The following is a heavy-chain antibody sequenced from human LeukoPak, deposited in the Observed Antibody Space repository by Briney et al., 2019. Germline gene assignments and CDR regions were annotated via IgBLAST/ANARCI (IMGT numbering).Heavy chain of an antibody. J-gene: IGHJ4*02. Sequence: PGGSLRLSCAASGFTFSSYEMNWVRQAPGKGLEWVSYISSSGSTIYYADSVKGRFTISRDNAKNSLYLQMNSLRAEDTAVYYCARDAVYFDPSAYWGQGTLVTVSS. CDR1: GFTFSSYE. CDR2: ISSSGSTI. CDR3: ARDAVYFDPSAY. V-gene: IGHV3-48*03. D-gene: IGHD3-9*01.